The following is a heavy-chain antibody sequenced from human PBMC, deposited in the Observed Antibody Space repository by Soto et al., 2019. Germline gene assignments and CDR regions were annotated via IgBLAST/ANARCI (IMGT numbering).Heavy chain of an antibody. V-gene: IGHV3-23*01. CDR1: GFTFSSYA. J-gene: IGHJ4*02. D-gene: IGHD3-22*01. CDR3: AKDGQSDYYDSSGYYYFDY. CDR2: ISGSGGST. Sequence: PGGSLRLSCAASGFTFSSYAMSWVRQAPGKGLEWVSAISGSGGSTYYADSVKGRFTISRDNSKNTLYLQMNSLRAEDTAVYYCAKDGQSDYYDSSGYYYFDYWGQGTLVTVSS.